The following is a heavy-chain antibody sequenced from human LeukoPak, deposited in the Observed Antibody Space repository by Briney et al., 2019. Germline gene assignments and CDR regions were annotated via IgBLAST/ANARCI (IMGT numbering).Heavy chain of an antibody. J-gene: IGHJ3*02. CDR2: IYYSGST. D-gene: IGHD1-20*01. V-gene: IGHV4-59*01. Sequence: MASETLSLTCTVSGGSISSYYWSWIRQPPGKGLEWIAYIYYSGSTNYNPSLKSRVTISVDTSKNQFSLKLSSVTAADTAVYYCARHISGATKELSAFDIWGQGTMVNVSS. CDR1: GGSISSYY. CDR3: ARHISGATKELSAFDI.